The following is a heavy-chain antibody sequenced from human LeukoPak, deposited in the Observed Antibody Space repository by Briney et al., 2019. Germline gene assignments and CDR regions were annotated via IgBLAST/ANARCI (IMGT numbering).Heavy chain of an antibody. CDR3: ARVGRDGYNFADY. J-gene: IGHJ4*02. D-gene: IGHD5-24*01. Sequence: ASVKVSCKASGYTLTGYYMHWVRQAPGQGLEWMGWINPNSGGTNYAQKFQGRVTMTRDTSISTAYMELSRLRSDDTAVYYCARVGRDGYNFADYWGQGTLVTVSS. CDR2: INPNSGGT. V-gene: IGHV1-2*02. CDR1: GYTLTGYY.